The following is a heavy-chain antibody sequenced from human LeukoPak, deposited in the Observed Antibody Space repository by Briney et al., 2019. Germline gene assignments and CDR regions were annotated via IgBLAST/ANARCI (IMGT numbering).Heavy chain of an antibody. V-gene: IGHV3-23*01. CDR3: AKVSGVANVATITGPFDY. CDR2: ISGSGGGT. Sequence: GGSLRLSCAASGFTFSSYAMSWVRQAPGKGLEWVSAISGSGGGTYYADSVKGRFTISGDNSKNTLHLQMNSPRAEDTAVYYCAKVSGVANVATITGPFDYWGQGTLVTVSS. J-gene: IGHJ4*02. CDR1: GFTFSSYA. D-gene: IGHD5-12*01.